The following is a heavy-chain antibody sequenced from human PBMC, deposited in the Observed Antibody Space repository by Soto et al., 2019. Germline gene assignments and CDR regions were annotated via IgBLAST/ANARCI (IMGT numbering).Heavy chain of an antibody. D-gene: IGHD5-18*01. CDR3: ASIAGYSYGPYYFDY. CDR2: ISYDGSNK. V-gene: IGHV3-30-3*01. J-gene: IGHJ4*02. CDR1: GFTFSSYA. Sequence: SLRLSCAASGFTFSSYAMHWVRQAPGKGLEWVAVISYDGSNKYYADSVKGRFTISRDNSKNTLYLQMNSLRAEDTAVYYCASIAGYSYGPYYFDYWGQGTLVTVSS.